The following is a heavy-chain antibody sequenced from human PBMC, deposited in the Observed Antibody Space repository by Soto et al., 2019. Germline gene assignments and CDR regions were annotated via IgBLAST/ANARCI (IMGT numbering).Heavy chain of an antibody. V-gene: IGHV4-59*01. CDR1: GASITTYY. Sequence: ETLSLTCDVSGASITTYYWSWIRQAPGKGLEWIGNVYHTGNTDYNSSLKSRVTISVDTSKNQFSLNMNSVTAADTAVYYCARRLFGSGWTLDSWGQGALVTVSS. D-gene: IGHD6-19*01. CDR3: ARRLFGSGWTLDS. J-gene: IGHJ4*02. CDR2: VYHTGNT.